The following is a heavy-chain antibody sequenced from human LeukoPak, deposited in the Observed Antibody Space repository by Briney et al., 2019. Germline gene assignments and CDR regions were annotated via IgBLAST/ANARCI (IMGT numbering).Heavy chain of an antibody. Sequence: GASVKVSCKASGYTFTSYYIHWVRQAPGQGLEWMGLINPSGGSTNYAQKFQGRVTMTRDMSTSTVYMELSSLRSEDTAVYYCARVRYDSSGYYYGFDYWGQGTLVTVSS. J-gene: IGHJ4*02. D-gene: IGHD3-22*01. V-gene: IGHV1-46*01. CDR3: ARVRYDSSGYYYGFDY. CDR2: INPSGGST. CDR1: GYTFTSYY.